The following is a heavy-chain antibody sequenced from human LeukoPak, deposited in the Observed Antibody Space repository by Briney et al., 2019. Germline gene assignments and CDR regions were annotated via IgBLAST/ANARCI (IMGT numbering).Heavy chain of an antibody. J-gene: IGHJ4*02. D-gene: IGHD3-16*01. CDR3: AGVAQGGVWDFDY. Sequence: ASVKVSCKASGGTFSSYAISWVRQAPGQGLEWMGGIIPIFGTANYAQKFQGRVTITADESTSTAYMELSRLRSDDTAVYYCAGVAQGGVWDFDYWGQGTLVTVSS. CDR1: GGTFSSYA. CDR2: IIPIFGTA. V-gene: IGHV1-69*13.